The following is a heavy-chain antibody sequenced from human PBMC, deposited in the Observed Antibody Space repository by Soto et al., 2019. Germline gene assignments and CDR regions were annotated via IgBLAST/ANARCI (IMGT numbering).Heavy chain of an antibody. D-gene: IGHD3-16*01. V-gene: IGHV1-18*04. CDR1: GYTFTTYG. CDR3: ARGGPRYDSESYGYSWFDT. Sequence: QVQLLQSGGEVKKPGASVKLSCKPSGYTFTTYGHNWVRQAPGQGLEWMGWISPFNGNTKYAQEFQDRLTLTTDTSATTVYMELRSLTSDDTAVYYGARGGPRYDSESYGYSWFDTWGPGTLVIVSS. J-gene: IGHJ5*02. CDR2: ISPFNGNT.